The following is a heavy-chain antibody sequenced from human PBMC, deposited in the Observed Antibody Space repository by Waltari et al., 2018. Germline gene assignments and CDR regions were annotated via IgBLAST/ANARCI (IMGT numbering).Heavy chain of an antibody. V-gene: IGHV1-69-2*01. CDR3: ATTSFGH. CDR1: GYTFPDDY. Sequence: EVQLVQSGAEVKKPGATVKIPCQAFGYTFPDDYMHWVQRAPGKGLEWMGRVDPEDGETIYAEKFQVRVTITADTSTDTAYMELSSLRSEDTAVYYCATTSFGHWGQGTLVTVSS. CDR2: VDPEDGET. D-gene: IGHD3-16*01. J-gene: IGHJ4*02.